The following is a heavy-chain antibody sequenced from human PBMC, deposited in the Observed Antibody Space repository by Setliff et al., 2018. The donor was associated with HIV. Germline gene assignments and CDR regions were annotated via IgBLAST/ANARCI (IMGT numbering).Heavy chain of an antibody. CDR2: IYNTGRT. J-gene: IGHJ5*02. CDR1: GDSISTGRDY. CDR3: ARDGRYSFGYNWFDP. V-gene: IGHV4-31*03. D-gene: IGHD5-18*01. Sequence: SETLSLTCTVSGDSISTGRDYWGWIRQPPGKRLAWIGYIYNTGRTYHSPSLEIRVTISIDTSKNQFSLKGNSVTAADTAVYYCARDGRYSFGYNWFDPWGQGTLVTVSS.